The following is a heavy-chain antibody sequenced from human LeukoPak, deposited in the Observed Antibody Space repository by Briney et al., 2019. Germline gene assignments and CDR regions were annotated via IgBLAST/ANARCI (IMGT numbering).Heavy chain of an antibody. CDR1: GFTVSSNY. CDR3: ASAAFYYSSGSYYRYAFDN. D-gene: IGHD3-10*01. J-gene: IGHJ3*02. V-gene: IGHV3-66*01. CDR2: IYSDGST. Sequence: GGSLRLSCAASGFTVSSNYMNWVRRAPGKGLEWVSVIYSDGSTYYADSVKGRFTISRDNSKNTLYFQMNSLRAEDTAVYYCASAAFYYSSGSYYRYAFDNWGQGTMVTVSS.